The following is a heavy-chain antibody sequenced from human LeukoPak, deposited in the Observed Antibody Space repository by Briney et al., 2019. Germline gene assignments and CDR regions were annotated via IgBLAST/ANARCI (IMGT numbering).Heavy chain of an antibody. CDR1: GFTFSSYS. V-gene: IGHV3-21*01. Sequence: GGSLRLSCAASGFTFSSYSMNWVRQAPGEGRECVSSNSSSRSYIYYADSVTGRFTISRDNAKNSLYLQMNSLRAEDTAVYYCARDFVVVPAAGRSYCYFGMDVWGQGTTVTVSS. D-gene: IGHD2-2*01. J-gene: IGHJ6*02. CDR3: ARDFVVVPAAGRSYCYFGMDV. CDR2: NSSSRSYI.